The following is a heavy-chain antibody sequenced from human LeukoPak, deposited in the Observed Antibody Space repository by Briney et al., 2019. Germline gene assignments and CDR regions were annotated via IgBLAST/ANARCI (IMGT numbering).Heavy chain of an antibody. J-gene: IGHJ6*02. V-gene: IGHV1-69*04. Sequence: SVKVSCKASGGTFSSYAISWVRQAPGQGLEWMGRIIPILGIANYAQKFQGRVTITADKSTSTAYMELSSLRSEDTAVYYCARDLNHPRHCSGGSCYSYGMDVWGQGTTVTVSS. CDR1: GGTFSSYA. CDR2: IIPILGIA. CDR3: ARDLNHPRHCSGGSCYSYGMDV. D-gene: IGHD2-15*01.